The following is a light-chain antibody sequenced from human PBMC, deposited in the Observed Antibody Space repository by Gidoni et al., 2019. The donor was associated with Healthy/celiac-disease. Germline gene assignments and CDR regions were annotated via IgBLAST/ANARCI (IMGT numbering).Light chain of an antibody. CDR2: SNN. Sequence: QSGLTQPPSASVTLGQRVTISCYGSSPNHGSNTVNWYQQLPGTPPKLLTYSNNQRPSGVPDRFSGSKSGTSASLAISGLQSEDEADYYGAAWDDSLNGLVVFGGGTKLTVL. V-gene: IGLV1-44*01. J-gene: IGLJ2*01. CDR1: SPNHGSNT. CDR3: AAWDDSLNGLVV.